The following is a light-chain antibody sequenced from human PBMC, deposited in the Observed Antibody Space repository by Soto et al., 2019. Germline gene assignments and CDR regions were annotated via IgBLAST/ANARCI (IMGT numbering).Light chain of an antibody. CDR3: QQYNNWPRT. V-gene: IGKV3-15*01. J-gene: IGKJ1*01. CDR1: QSVGIN. Sequence: EIVMTQSPATLSVSPGERATLSCRASQSVGINVAWYQQKPGQAPRLLIYGASSRATGVPAWFSGSGSGTEFTLTITSLQSEDSAVYFCQQYNNWPRTFGQGTKVDIK. CDR2: GAS.